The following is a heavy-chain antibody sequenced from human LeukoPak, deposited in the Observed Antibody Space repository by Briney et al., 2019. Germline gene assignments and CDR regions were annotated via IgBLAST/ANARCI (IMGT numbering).Heavy chain of an antibody. J-gene: IGHJ4*02. V-gene: IGHV4-39*01. CDR1: GGSISSSSYY. Sequence: SETLSLTCTVYGGSISSSSYYWGWIRQPPGKGLEWIGSIYYSGSTYYNPSLKSRVTISVDTSKNQFSLKLSSVTAADTAVYYCARRRSSFPFDYWGQGTLVTVSS. CDR3: ARRRSSFPFDY. D-gene: IGHD6-13*01. CDR2: IYYSGST.